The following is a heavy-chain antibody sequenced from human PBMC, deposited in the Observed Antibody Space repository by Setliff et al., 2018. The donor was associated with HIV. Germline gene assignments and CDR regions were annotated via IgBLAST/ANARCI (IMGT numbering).Heavy chain of an antibody. V-gene: IGHV3-7*01. Sequence: GGSLRLSCAASGFAFSGHQMSWVRQAPGKGLEWVAKIKQDGSDKYYVDSVKGRFTISRDNAKNSLYLQMNSLRAEDTAMYYCARDWRHGYDYYMDVWGKGTTVTVSS. D-gene: IGHD3-3*01. J-gene: IGHJ6*03. CDR2: IKQDGSDK. CDR1: GFAFSGHQ. CDR3: ARDWRHGYDYYMDV.